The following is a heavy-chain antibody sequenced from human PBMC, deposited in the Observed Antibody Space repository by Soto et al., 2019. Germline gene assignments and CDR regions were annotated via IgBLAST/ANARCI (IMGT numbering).Heavy chain of an antibody. CDR1: GGSINNGDYY. Sequence: SETLSLTCSVSGGSINNGDYYWSWIRQPPEKGLEWIGYIYYSGSTYYNPSLKSRVTISIDTSMNQFSLNLNSVTAADTAVYFCLRYHGARVSFAYWGQGSLVT. V-gene: IGHV4-30-4*01. CDR2: IYYSGST. J-gene: IGHJ4*02. D-gene: IGHD4-17*01. CDR3: LRYHGARVSFAY.